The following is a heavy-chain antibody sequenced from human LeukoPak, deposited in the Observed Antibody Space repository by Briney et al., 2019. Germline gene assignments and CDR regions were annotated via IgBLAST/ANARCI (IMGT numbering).Heavy chain of an antibody. Sequence: PSQTLSLTCTVSGGSISSGGYYWSWIRQPPGKGLEWIGYIYHSGSTYYNPSLKSRVTISVDRSKNQFSLKLSSVTAADTAAYYCAGSTSSSPNTFDYWGQGTLVTVSS. CDR1: GGSISSGGYY. CDR2: IYHSGST. V-gene: IGHV4-30-2*01. CDR3: AGSTSSSPNTFDY. D-gene: IGHD2-2*01. J-gene: IGHJ4*02.